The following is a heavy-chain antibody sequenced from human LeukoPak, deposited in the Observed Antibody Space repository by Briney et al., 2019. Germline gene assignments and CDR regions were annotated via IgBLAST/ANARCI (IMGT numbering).Heavy chain of an antibody. J-gene: IGHJ4*02. CDR2: IYSGERT. CDR1: GFTVSSNY. CDR3: ARDNSGSIDY. D-gene: IGHD1-1*01. V-gene: IGHV3-53*01. Sequence: GGSLRLSCVASGFTVSSNYMHWVRQAPGKGLAWVSIIYSGERTYYADSVKGRFTISRDTSKNTLYLHMNSLRAEDTGMYYCARDNSGSIDYWGRGTLVTVSS.